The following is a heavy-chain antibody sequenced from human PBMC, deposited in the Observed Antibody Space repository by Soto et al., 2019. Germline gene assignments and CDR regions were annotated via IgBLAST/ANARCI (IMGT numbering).Heavy chain of an antibody. CDR1: GGSISSGDYY. J-gene: IGHJ6*02. D-gene: IGHD3-16*01. V-gene: IGHV4-30-4*01. CDR3: ARDVRRLRPIAYYYGMDV. CDR2: IYYSGST. Sequence: PSETLSLTCTVSGGSISSGDYYWSWIRQPPGKGLEWIGYIYYSGSTYYNPSLKSRVTISVDTSKNQFSLKLSSVTAADTAVYYCARDVRRLRPIAYYYGMDVWGQGTTVTVSS.